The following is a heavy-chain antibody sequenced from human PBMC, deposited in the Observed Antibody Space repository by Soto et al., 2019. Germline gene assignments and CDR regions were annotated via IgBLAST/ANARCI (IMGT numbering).Heavy chain of an antibody. Sequence: SETLSLTCTVPGGSISSSGSYWGWVRQPPGKGLEWIVSFYYTGGTYSTYYNPSLKSRVTMSVDTPKRQFSLNLWSVTAADTAVYYCASPHQGNYDFLSGYYALDYWSQGTLVTVSS. D-gene: IGHD3-3*01. J-gene: IGHJ4*02. CDR1: GGSISSSGSY. V-gene: IGHV4-39*01. CDR2: FYYTGGTYST. CDR3: ASPHQGNYDFLSGYYALDY.